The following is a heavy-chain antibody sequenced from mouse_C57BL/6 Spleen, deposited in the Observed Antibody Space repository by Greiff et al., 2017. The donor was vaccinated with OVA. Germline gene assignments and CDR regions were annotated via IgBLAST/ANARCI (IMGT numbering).Heavy chain of an antibody. V-gene: IGHV1-7*01. D-gene: IGHD2-9*01. J-gene: IGHJ4*01. Sequence: QVQLQQSGADLAKPGASVKLSCKASGYTFTSYWMHWVKQRPGQGLEWIGYINPSSGYTKYNQKFKDKATLTADKSSSTAYMQLSILTYEDSAVYYCARPTTVHYYAMDYWGQGTSVTVSS. CDR2: INPSSGYT. CDR1: GYTFTSYW. CDR3: ARPTTVHYYAMDY.